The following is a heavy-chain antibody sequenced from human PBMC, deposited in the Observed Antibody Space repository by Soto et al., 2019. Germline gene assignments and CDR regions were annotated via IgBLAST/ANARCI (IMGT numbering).Heavy chain of an antibody. CDR3: VREAGFDFDY. J-gene: IGHJ4*02. V-gene: IGHV6-1*01. CDR1: GDSVSSNTAA. CDR2: TYYRSKWYN. Sequence: SQTLSLTCSISGDSVSSNTAAWNWIRQSPSRGLEWLGRTYYRSKWYNDYAVSVKSRITINPYTSKNQFSLHLNSVTPEDTALYYCVREAGFDFDYWGLGTLVTV.